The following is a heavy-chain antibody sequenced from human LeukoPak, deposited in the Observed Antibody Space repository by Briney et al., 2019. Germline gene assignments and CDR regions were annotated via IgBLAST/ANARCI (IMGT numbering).Heavy chain of an antibody. D-gene: IGHD6-6*01. CDR3: ARHEDKSIAARPPDY. J-gene: IGHJ4*02. V-gene: IGHV4-39*01. Sequence: PSETLSLTCTVSGGSISSSSYYWGWIRHPPGKGLEWIGSIYYSGSTYYNPSLKSRVTISVDTSKNQFSLKLSSVTAADTAVYYCARHEDKSIAARPPDYWGQGTLVTVSS. CDR2: IYYSGST. CDR1: GGSISSSSYY.